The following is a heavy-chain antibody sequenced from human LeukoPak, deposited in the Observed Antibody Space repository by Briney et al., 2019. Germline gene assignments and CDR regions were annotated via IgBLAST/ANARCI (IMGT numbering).Heavy chain of an antibody. D-gene: IGHD6-19*01. CDR3: AKAPGGAVAY. V-gene: IGHV3-72*01. J-gene: IGHJ4*02. CDR1: GFTFSDHY. CDR2: TRNKANSYTT. Sequence: GGSLRLSCAASGFTFSDHYMDWVRQAPGKGLEWVGRTRNKANSYTTEYAASVKGRFTISRDDSKNSLYLQMNSLKTEDTAVYYCAKAPGGAVAYWGQGTLVTVSS.